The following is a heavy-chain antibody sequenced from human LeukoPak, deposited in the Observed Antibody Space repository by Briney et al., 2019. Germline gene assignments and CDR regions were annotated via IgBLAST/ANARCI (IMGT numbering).Heavy chain of an antibody. J-gene: IGHJ4*02. V-gene: IGHV1-24*01. CDR3: ATNHMNVLLWVGSFDY. CDR2: FDPEDGET. D-gene: IGHD3-10*01. CDR1: GYTLTELS. Sequence: ASVTVSCKVSGYTLTELSMHWVRQAPGKGREGMGGFDPEDGETIYAQKFQGRVTMTEDTSTDTAYMELSSLRSEDTAVYYCATNHMNVLLWVGSFDYWGQGTLVTVSS.